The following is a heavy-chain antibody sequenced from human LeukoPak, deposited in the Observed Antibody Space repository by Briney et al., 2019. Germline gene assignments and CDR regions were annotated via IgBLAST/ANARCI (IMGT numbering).Heavy chain of an antibody. CDR2: TSAYNGDT. J-gene: IGHJ4*02. V-gene: IGHV1-18*01. CDR1: GYIFSSYG. Sequence: GASVKVSCKASGYIFSSYGISWVRQAPGQGLEWMGWTSAYNGDTEYAQNLQGRVSMTTDTSTSTAYMELGSLRSDDTAVYYCARGGFGGYFDYWGQGTLVTVSS. CDR3: ARGGFGGYFDY. D-gene: IGHD3-3*01.